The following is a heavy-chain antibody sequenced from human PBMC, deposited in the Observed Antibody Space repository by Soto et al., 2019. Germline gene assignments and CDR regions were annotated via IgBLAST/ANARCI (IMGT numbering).Heavy chain of an antibody. CDR2: ISAYNGNT. CDR1: GYTFTSYG. J-gene: IGHJ3*02. CDR3: ARDRLGQWLVNDAFDI. V-gene: IGHV1-18*04. Sequence: SVKVSCKASGYTFTSYGISWVRQAPVQGLEWMGWISAYNGNTNYAQKLQGRVTMTTDTSTSTAYMELRSLRSDDTAVYYCARDRLGQWLVNDAFDIWGQGTMVTVSS. D-gene: IGHD6-19*01.